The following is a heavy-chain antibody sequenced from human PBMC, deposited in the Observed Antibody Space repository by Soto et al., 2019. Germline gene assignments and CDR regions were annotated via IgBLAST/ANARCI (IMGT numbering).Heavy chain of an antibody. V-gene: IGHV1-18*01. CDR1: GYAFTSFG. J-gene: IGHJ5*02. CDR3: ATDPFRGYRPP. CDR2: ISADNGNT. D-gene: IGHD3-22*01. Sequence: GASVKVSCKASGYAFTSFGISWVRQAPGQGLEWMGWISADNGNTNYAQKLQGRVTMTTDTSTDTAYMELSSLRSEDTAVYYCATDPFRGYRPPWGQGTLVTVSS.